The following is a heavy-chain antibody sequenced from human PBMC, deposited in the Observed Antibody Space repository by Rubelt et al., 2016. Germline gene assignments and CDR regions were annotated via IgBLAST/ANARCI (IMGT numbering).Heavy chain of an antibody. D-gene: IGHD6-6*01. V-gene: IGHV3-21*01. CDR2: ISSTSSYI. Sequence: GGGLVKTGGSLRLSCAASGFTFSNYRMTWVRQAPGKGLEWVSSISSTSSYIYYADSVKGRFTISRDNAKNSLYLQMNSLRDDDTAVYYCARTSSSSCDYWGQGTLVTVSS. CDR3: ARTSSSSCDY. J-gene: IGHJ4*02. CDR1: GFTFSNYR.